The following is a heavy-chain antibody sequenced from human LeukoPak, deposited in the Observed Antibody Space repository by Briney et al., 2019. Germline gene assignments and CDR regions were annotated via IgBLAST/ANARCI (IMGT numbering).Heavy chain of an antibody. V-gene: IGHV3-53*05. J-gene: IGHJ5*02. CDR1: GFTVTSTH. D-gene: IGHD3-10*01. Sequence: GGSLRLSCTVSGFTVTSTHMDWVRQAPGKGPEWVALIYDGGGTVYADSVKGRFTISRDNSKNRVYLQMNSLRPEDSAVYYCARDRAGRRSSWVEFDLWGQGTLVTVSS. CDR3: ARDRAGRRSSWVEFDL. CDR2: IYDGGGT.